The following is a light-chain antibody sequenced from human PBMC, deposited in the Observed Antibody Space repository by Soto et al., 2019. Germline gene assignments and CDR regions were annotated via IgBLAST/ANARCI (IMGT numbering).Light chain of an antibody. J-gene: IGKJ1*01. Sequence: DIQMTQSPSSLPASVGDRVSITCQASQDISNYLNWYQQKPGKAPKLLIFDASNLETGVPSRFSGSGSGTHFTFTITSLQPEDIATYYCQHFDNSWTFGLGTKVDIK. CDR3: QHFDNSWT. CDR2: DAS. V-gene: IGKV1-33*01. CDR1: QDISNY.